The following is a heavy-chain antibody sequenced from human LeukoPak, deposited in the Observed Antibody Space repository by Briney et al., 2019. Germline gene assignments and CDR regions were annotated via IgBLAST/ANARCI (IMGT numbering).Heavy chain of an antibody. CDR2: LNPDSGGT. CDR1: GYPFTGYY. Sequence: ASVKVSCKPSGYPFTGYYIHWVRQAPGQGLEWMGRLNPDSGGTNYGQKFQGRVTTTRDTSINTAYMEMSGLTSDDTAVYYCARDLRGFGDYFDYWGQGTLVAVSS. V-gene: IGHV1-2*06. CDR3: ARDLRGFGDYFDY. J-gene: IGHJ4*02. D-gene: IGHD3-10*01.